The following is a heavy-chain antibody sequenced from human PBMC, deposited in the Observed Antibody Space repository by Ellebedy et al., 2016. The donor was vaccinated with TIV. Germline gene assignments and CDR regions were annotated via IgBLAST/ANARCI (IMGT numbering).Heavy chain of an antibody. CDR1: GYSFTSYW. CDR2: IYPGDSDT. Sequence: GESLKISXKGSGYSFTSYWIGWVRQMPGKGLEWMGIIYPGDSDTRYSPSFQGQVSISADKSINTAYLQWTSLKASDTAIYYCARGIRYGGSAYEVFDVWGQGAMVTVSS. V-gene: IGHV5-51*01. CDR3: ARGIRYGGSAYEVFDV. D-gene: IGHD3-10*01. J-gene: IGHJ3*01.